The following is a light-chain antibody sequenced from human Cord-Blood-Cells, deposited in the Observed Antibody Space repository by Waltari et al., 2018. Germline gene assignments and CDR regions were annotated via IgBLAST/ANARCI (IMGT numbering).Light chain of an antibody. Sequence: QSALTHPRPLSGSPGQSVTNSCTGTTSDVGGYDYVSWYHPHPGKAPKLMIYDVSKRPSGVPDRFSGSKSGNTASLTISGLQAEDEADYYCCSYAGSYTVVFGGGTKLTVL. CDR3: CSYAGSYTVV. CDR2: DVS. J-gene: IGLJ2*01. V-gene: IGLV2-11*01. CDR1: TSDVGGYDY.